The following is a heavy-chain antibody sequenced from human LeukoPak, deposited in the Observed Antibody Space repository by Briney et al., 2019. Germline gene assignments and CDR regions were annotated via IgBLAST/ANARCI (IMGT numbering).Heavy chain of an antibody. V-gene: IGHV1-24*01. CDR3: ATDQTVAGTLGYYYGMDV. CDR1: GYTLTELS. J-gene: IGHJ6*02. D-gene: IGHD6-19*01. CDR2: FDPEDGET. Sequence: ASVKVSCKVSGYTLTELSVHWVRQAPGKGLEWMGGFDPEDGETIYAQKFQGRVTMTEDTSTDTAYMELSSLRSEDTAVYYCATDQTVAGTLGYYYGMDVWGQGTTVTVSS.